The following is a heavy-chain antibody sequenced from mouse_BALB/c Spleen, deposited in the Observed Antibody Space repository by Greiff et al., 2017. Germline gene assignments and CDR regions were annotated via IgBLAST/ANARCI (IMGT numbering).Heavy chain of an antibody. V-gene: IGHV14-3*02. CDR2: IDPANGNT. Sequence: VHVKQSGAELVKPGASVKLSCTASGFNIKDTYMHWVKQRPEQGLEWIGRIDPANGNTKYDPKFQGKATITADTSSNTAYLQLSSLTSEDTAVYYCARGIYMDYWGQGTSVTVSS. J-gene: IGHJ4*01. CDR1: GFNIKDTY. CDR3: ARGIYMDY.